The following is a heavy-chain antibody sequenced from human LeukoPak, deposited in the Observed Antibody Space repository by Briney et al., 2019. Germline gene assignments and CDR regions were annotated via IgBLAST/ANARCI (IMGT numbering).Heavy chain of an antibody. V-gene: IGHV4-34*01. CDR3: ARDTSYGGNWYFDL. D-gene: IGHD4-23*01. Sequence: PSETLSLTCAVYGGSFSGYYWSWIRQPPGKGLEWIGEINHSGSTNYNPSLKSRVTISVDTSKNQFSLKLSSVTAADTAVYYCARDTSYGGNWYFDLWGRGTLVTVSS. CDR2: INHSGST. CDR1: GGSFSGYY. J-gene: IGHJ2*01.